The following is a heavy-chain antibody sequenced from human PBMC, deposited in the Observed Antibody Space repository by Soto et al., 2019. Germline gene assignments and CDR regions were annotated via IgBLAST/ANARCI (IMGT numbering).Heavy chain of an antibody. CDR1: GDSISGGNYY. D-gene: IGHD6-25*01. CDR3: AGGYSDTWYLV. J-gene: IGHJ4*01. CDR2: IYDGGST. V-gene: IGHV4-30-4*02. Sequence: SETLSLTCTVSGDSISGGNYYWSWIRQSPDKGLEWIGHIYDGGSTYSNPSLKSRVSLSVDSSKSQVSLKLYSVTAADTATYYCAGGYSDTWYLVWGLGTSVTV.